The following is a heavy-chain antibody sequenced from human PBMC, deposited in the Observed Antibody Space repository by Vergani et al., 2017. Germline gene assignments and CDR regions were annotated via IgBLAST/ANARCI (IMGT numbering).Heavy chain of an antibody. V-gene: IGHV3-15*01. Sequence: EVQVVESGGGLIKPGGSLRLSCVVSGITFKNAWINWVRQAPGKGLEWIGRIRSKNDGGTADYAAPLKGRFTISRDDSKDSPFLLVNNLKTEDTAVYFCYTDYHDYVGQGTLVNGSS. D-gene: IGHD2-2*02. J-gene: IGHJ4*02. CDR1: GITFKNAW. CDR3: YTDYHDY. CDR2: IRSKNDGGTA.